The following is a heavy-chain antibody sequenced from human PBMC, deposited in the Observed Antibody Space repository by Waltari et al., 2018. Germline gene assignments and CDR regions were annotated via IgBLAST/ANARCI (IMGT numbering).Heavy chain of an antibody. V-gene: IGHV3-30*18. Sequence: QVQLVESGGGAVQPGRSLRLSCAATGFTFSSYAMHWVRQAPGKGLWGVAVISYNGNDKYYTDSVKGRFTISRDNSKNTLYLQMNSLRPEDTAVYYCAKVPGTSQLYYLDNWGQGTLVTVSS. CDR3: AKVPGTSQLYYLDN. CDR1: GFTFSSYA. D-gene: IGHD1-1*01. CDR2: ISYNGNDK. J-gene: IGHJ4*02.